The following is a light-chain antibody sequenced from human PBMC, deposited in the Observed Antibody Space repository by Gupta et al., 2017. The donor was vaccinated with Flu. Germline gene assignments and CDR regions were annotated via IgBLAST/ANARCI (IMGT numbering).Light chain of an antibody. J-gene: IGLJ3*02. CDR3: CSYATTYTWV. CDR2: DVT. Sequence: VSWFQQHSGNAPKLMISDVTQLPSRVPERFSGSKSGNTASLTISGLQAVDESDSYCCSYATTYTWVFGVGTQPPVL. V-gene: IGLV2-11*03.